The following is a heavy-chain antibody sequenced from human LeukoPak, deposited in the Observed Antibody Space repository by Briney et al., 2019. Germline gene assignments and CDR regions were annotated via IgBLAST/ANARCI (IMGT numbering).Heavy chain of an antibody. CDR3: ARGRLLWFGELAY. D-gene: IGHD3-10*01. V-gene: IGHV4-34*01. J-gene: IGHJ4*02. CDR1: GGSFSGYY. Sequence: SETLSLTCAVYGGSFSGYYWSWIRQPPGKGLEWIGEINHSGSTNYNPSLKSRVTISVDTSKNQFSLKLSSVTAADTAVHYCARGRLLWFGELAYWGQGTLVTVSS. CDR2: INHSGST.